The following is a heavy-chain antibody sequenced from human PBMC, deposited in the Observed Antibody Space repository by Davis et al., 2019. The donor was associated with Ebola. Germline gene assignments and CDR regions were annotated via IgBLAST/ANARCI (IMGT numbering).Heavy chain of an antibody. CDR2: INHSGST. CDR1: GGSFSGYY. V-gene: IGHV4-34*01. J-gene: IGHJ5*02. Sequence: MPSETLSLTCAVYGGSFSGYYWTWIRQPPGKGLEWIGEINHSGSTNYNPSLKSRVTISEDTSKNQFSLKLSSVTAADTAVYYCAREYNWNYGWFDPWGQGTLVTVSS. D-gene: IGHD1-7*01. CDR3: AREYNWNYGWFDP.